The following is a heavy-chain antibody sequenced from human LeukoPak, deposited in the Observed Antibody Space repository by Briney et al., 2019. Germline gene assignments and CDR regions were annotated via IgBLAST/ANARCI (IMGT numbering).Heavy chain of an antibody. CDR2: ISAGNGNT. CDR1: GYTFTSYA. Sequence: ASVKVSCKASGYTFTSYAMHWVRQAPGQRLEWMGWISAGNGNTKYSQKFQGRVTITRDTSASTAYMELSSLRSEDTAVYYCARSLGGPYDFWSGYYTGPFDYWGQGTLVTVSS. V-gene: IGHV1-3*01. D-gene: IGHD3-3*01. CDR3: ARSLGGPYDFWSGYYTGPFDY. J-gene: IGHJ4*02.